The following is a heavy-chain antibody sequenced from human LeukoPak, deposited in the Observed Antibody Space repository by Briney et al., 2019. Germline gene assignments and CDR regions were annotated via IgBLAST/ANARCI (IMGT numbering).Heavy chain of an antibody. Sequence: ASVKVSGKASGGTFSSYAISWVRQAPGQGLEWMGGIIPIFGTANYAQKFQGRVTITADESTSTAYMELSSLRSEDTAVYYCARAGATTGGFDYWGQGTLVTVSS. CDR1: GGTFSSYA. J-gene: IGHJ4*02. CDR2: IIPIFGTA. CDR3: ARAGATTGGFDY. V-gene: IGHV1-69*13. D-gene: IGHD1-26*01.